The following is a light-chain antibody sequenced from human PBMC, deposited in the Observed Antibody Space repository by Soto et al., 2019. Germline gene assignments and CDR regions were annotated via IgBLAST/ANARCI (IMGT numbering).Light chain of an antibody. CDR3: VSYTTGSTWV. Sequence: QSVLTQPASVSGSPGQSITISCTGTSSDVGAYNYVSWYQQHPGKVPKLMIYDVSNRPSGASNRFSGSKSGNTASLTISGLQAEDEADYYFVSYTTGSTWVFVRGTQLTVL. J-gene: IGLJ3*02. CDR2: DVS. CDR1: SSDVGAYNY. V-gene: IGLV2-14*01.